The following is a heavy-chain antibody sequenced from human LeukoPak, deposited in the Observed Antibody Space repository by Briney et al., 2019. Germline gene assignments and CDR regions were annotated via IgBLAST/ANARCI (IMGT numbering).Heavy chain of an antibody. CDR2: IYYSGST. CDR1: GGSISSSSYY. Sequence: SETLSLTCTVSGGSISSSSYYWGWIRQPPGKGLEWIGSIYYSGSTYYNPSLKSRVTISVDTSKNQFSLKLSSVTAADTAVYYCARDTIDSSGYRYFDYWGQGTLVTVSS. CDR3: ARDTIDSSGYRYFDY. V-gene: IGHV4-39*07. D-gene: IGHD3-22*01. J-gene: IGHJ4*02.